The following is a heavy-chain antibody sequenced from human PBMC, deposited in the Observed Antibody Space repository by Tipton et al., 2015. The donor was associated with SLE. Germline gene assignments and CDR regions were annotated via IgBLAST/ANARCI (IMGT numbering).Heavy chain of an antibody. V-gene: IGHV4-34*01. CDR2: INHSGST. Sequence: TLSLTCAVYGGSFSGYYWSWIRQPPGKGLEWIGEINHSGSTNYNPSLKSRVTISVDTSKNQFSLKLSSVTAADTAVYYCARVIVSHYYDSSSYPDYWGQGTLVTVSS. CDR3: ARVIVSHYYDSSSYPDY. J-gene: IGHJ4*02. CDR1: GGSFSGYY. D-gene: IGHD3-22*01.